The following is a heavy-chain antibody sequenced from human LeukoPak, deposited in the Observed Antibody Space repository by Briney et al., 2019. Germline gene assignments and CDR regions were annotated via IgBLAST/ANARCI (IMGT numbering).Heavy chain of an antibody. J-gene: IGHJ5*02. CDR3: AKDDDSSSWFPRNWFDP. CDR2: ISGSGGST. V-gene: IGHV3-23*01. D-gene: IGHD6-13*01. CDR1: GFTFSSYG. Sequence: PGGSLRLSCAASGFTFSSYGMSWVRQAPGKGLEWVSAISGSGGSTYYADSVKGRFTISRDNSKNTLYLQMNSLRAEDTAVYYCAKDDDSSSWFPRNWFDPWGQGTLVTVSS.